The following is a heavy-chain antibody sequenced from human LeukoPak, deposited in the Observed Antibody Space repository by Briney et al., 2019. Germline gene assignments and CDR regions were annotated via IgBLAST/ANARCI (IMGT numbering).Heavy chain of an antibody. CDR1: GFTFSSYS. CDR3: ASYPVGYYYDSGGP. V-gene: IGHV3-21*01. D-gene: IGHD3-22*01. Sequence: GGSLRLSCAASGFTFSSYSMNWVRQAPGKGLEWVSSISSSSSYIYYADSVKGRFTISRDNAKNSLYLQMNSLRAEDTAVYYCASYPVGYYYDSGGPWGQGTLVTVSS. J-gene: IGHJ5*02. CDR2: ISSSSSYI.